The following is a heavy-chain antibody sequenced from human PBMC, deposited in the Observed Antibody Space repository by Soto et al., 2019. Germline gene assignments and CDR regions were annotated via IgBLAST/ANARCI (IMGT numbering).Heavy chain of an antibody. J-gene: IGHJ3*01. Sequence: GGSLSLSCAASGFTFSSYTMSWVRQAPGKGLEWVSAISGSGGSTYYADSVKGRFTISRDNSKNTLYLQMNSLRSEDTAVYYCARGDRGAFDLWGQGTMVTVSS. D-gene: IGHD2-21*02. CDR1: GFTFSSYT. CDR2: ISGSGGST. V-gene: IGHV3-23*01. CDR3: ARGDRGAFDL.